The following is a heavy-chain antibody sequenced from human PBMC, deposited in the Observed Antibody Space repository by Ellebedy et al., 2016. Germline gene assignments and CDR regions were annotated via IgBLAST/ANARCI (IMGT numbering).Heavy chain of an antibody. D-gene: IGHD1-7*01. J-gene: IGHJ4*02. V-gene: IGHV3-74*01. Sequence: HTGGSLRLSCVGSGFPFRSYWMHWVRQAPGKGLVWVSRISSDGITTTYADSVKGRFTVSRDNAENTLYLQMNSLGVEDTAVYYCRVWNYAIDYWGQGILVTVSS. CDR1: GFPFRSYW. CDR2: ISSDGITT. CDR3: RVWNYAIDY.